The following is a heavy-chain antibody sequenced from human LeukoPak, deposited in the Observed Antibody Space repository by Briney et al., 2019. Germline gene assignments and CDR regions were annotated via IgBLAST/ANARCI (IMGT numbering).Heavy chain of an antibody. V-gene: IGHV2-5*01. CDR1: GFSLSTSGVG. CDR2: IYWNDDK. J-gene: IGHJ3*02. Sequence: SGPTLVKPTQTLTLTCTFSGFSLSTSGVGVGWIRQPPGKALEWLALIYWNDDKRYSPSLKSRLTITKDTSKNQVVLTMTNMDPVDTATYYCAHSPLLYCSSASCQGEDPDAFDIWGQGTMVTVSS. CDR3: AHSPLLYCSSASCQGEDPDAFDI. D-gene: IGHD2-2*01.